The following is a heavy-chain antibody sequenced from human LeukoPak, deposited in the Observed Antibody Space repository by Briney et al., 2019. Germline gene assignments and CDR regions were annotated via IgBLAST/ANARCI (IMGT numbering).Heavy chain of an antibody. J-gene: IGHJ4*02. CDR2: ISYDGSNK. V-gene: IGHV3-30-3*01. Sequence: PGRSLRLSCAASGFTFSSYAMHWVRQAPGKGPEWVAVISYDGSNKYYADSVKGRFTISRDNSKNTLYLQMNSLRAEDTAVYYCASAYYYDSSGTFDYWGQGTLVTVSS. D-gene: IGHD3-22*01. CDR3: ASAYYYDSSGTFDY. CDR1: GFTFSSYA.